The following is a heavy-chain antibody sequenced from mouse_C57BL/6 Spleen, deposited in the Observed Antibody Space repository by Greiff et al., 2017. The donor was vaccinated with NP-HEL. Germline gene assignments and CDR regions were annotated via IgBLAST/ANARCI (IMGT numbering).Heavy chain of an antibody. D-gene: IGHD2-2*01. CDR3: ARGDYGSFFAD. CDR2: IDPSDSYT. V-gene: IGHV1-50*01. CDR1: GYTFTSYW. Sequence: VQLQQPGAELVKPGASVKLSCKASGYTFTSYWMQWVKQRPGQGLEWIGEIDPSDSYTNYNQKFKGKATLTVDTSSSTAYMQLSSLTSEDSAVYYCARGDYGSFFADWGQGTLVTVSA. J-gene: IGHJ3*01.